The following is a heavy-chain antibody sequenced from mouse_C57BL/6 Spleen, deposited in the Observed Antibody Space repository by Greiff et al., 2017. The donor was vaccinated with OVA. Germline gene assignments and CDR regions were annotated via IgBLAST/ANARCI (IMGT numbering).Heavy chain of an antibody. V-gene: IGHV1-76*01. CDR3: ARGSNYVMYYFDY. CDR2: IYPGSGNT. Sequence: QVQLQQSGAELVRPGASVKLSCKASGYTFTDYYINWVKQRPGQGLEWIARIYPGSGNTYYNEKFKGKATLTAEKSSSTAYMQLSSLTSEDSAVYFCARGSNYVMYYFDYWGQGTTLTVSS. CDR1: GYTFTDYY. D-gene: IGHD2-5*01. J-gene: IGHJ2*01.